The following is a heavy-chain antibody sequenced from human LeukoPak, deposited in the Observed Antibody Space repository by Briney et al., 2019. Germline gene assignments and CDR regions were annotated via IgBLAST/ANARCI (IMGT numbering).Heavy chain of an antibody. J-gene: IGHJ4*02. CDR3: ARVRGNFRYVPDF. D-gene: IGHD3-16*02. CDR1: AYTFSNND. Sequence: SVKPSCKPSAYTFSNNDISWVRQATGQGREWMGWMNPISGNTGYAQKFQGRVTITRITSISTAYMEMSSLRSDDTAVYYCARVRGNFRYVPDFWGQGTLVTVYS. CDR2: MNPISGNT. V-gene: IGHV1-8*03.